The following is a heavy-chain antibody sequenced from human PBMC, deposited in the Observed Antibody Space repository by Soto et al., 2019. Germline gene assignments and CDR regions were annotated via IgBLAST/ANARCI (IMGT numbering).Heavy chain of an antibody. V-gene: IGHV4-4*07. J-gene: IGHJ6*02. CDR1: GGSINTYY. Sequence: PSETQSLTCTVSGGSINTYYWSWVREPAGKGLEWIGRIYTNGGTNYNPSLKSRVTMSVDTSKNQFSPKLRSVTAADTAIYYCARLDGVLASRGGTFKYYYGMDVWGQGTTVTVSS. D-gene: IGHD2-2*01. CDR3: ARLDGVLASRGGTFKYYYGMDV. CDR2: IYTNGGT.